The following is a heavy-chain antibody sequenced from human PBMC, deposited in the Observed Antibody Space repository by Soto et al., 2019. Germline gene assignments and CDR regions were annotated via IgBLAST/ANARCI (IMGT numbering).Heavy chain of an antibody. Sequence: SLTCTVSGGSISSSSYYWGWIRQPPGKGLEWIGSIYYSGSTYYNPSLKSRVTISVDTSKNQFSLKLSSVTAADTAVYYCASTSSGWYWYSGFDYWGQGTLVTVSS. CDR3: ASTSSGWYWYSGFDY. D-gene: IGHD6-19*01. V-gene: IGHV4-39*01. CDR1: GGSISSSSYY. CDR2: IYYSGST. J-gene: IGHJ4*02.